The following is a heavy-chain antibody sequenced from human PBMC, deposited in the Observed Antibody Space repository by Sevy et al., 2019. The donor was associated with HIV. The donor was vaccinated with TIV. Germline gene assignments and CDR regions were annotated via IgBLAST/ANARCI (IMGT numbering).Heavy chain of an antibody. J-gene: IGHJ4*02. CDR1: GFTFSSYW. CDR3: VREGLGGFSYSLDF. Sequence: GGSLRLSCAASGFTFSSYWMTWVRQAPGKGLEWVATMRQDGSEKYYVHSVKGRFTISRDNAKNSLYLQMNSLRAEDTAMYYCVREGLGGFSYSLDFWGQGTLVTVSS. D-gene: IGHD5-18*01. CDR2: MRQDGSEK. V-gene: IGHV3-7*01.